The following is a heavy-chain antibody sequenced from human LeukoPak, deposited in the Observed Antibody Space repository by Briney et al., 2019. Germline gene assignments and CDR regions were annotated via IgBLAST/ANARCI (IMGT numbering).Heavy chain of an antibody. CDR1: GFTFSSYG. V-gene: IGHV3-30*03. CDR3: ARALIVATGGIDY. CDR2: ISYDGSNK. D-gene: IGHD5-12*01. J-gene: IGHJ4*02. Sequence: GGSLRLSCAASGFTFSSYGMHWARQAPGKGLEWVAVISYDGSNKYYADSVKGRFTVSRDNSKNTVYLQMNSLRPEDTALYYCARALIVATGGIDYWGQGTLVTVSS.